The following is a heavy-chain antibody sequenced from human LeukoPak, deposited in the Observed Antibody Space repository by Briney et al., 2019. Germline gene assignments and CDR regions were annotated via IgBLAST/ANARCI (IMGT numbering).Heavy chain of an antibody. V-gene: IGHV5-51*01. CDR3: ARSRFEPDILPGYLSAQYYFDY. Sequence: GEFLKISCKGSGYSFTSYWIGWVRQMPGKGLGWMGIIYPGDSDTRYSPSFQGQATISADKSISTAYLQWSSLKASDTAMYYCARSRFEPDILPGYLSAQYYFDYWGQGTLVTVSS. CDR2: IYPGDSDT. J-gene: IGHJ4*02. D-gene: IGHD3-9*01. CDR1: GYSFTSYW.